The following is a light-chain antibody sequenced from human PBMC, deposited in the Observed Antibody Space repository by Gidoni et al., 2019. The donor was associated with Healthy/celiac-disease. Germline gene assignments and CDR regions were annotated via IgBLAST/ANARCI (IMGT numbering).Light chain of an antibody. Sequence: DTQITQSPSSLSASVGDRVTITCRASQSISSYLNWYQQKPGKAPKLLIYAASSLQSGVPSRFSGSGSGTDFTLTISSLQPEDFATYYCQQSYSTPRTFXHXTKVEIK. J-gene: IGKJ1*01. CDR3: QQSYSTPRT. CDR2: AAS. CDR1: QSISSY. V-gene: IGKV1-39*01.